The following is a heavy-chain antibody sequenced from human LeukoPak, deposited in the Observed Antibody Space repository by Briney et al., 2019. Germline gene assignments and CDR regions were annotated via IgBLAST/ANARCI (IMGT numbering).Heavy chain of an antibody. V-gene: IGHV4-31*03. CDR3: ARADYYYDSSGYFPDAFDI. D-gene: IGHD3-22*01. Sequence: PSETLSLTCTVSGGSISSGGYYWSWIRQHPGKGLEWIGYIYYSGSTYYNPSLKSRVTISVDTSKNQFSLKLSSVTAADTAVYYCARADYYYDSSGYFPDAFDIWGQGTMVTVSS. J-gene: IGHJ3*02. CDR2: IYYSGST. CDR1: GGSISSGGYY.